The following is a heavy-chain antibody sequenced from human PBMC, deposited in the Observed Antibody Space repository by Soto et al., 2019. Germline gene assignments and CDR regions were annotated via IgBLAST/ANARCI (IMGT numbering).Heavy chain of an antibody. V-gene: IGHV3-23*01. CDR1: GFNFGAYA. CDR2: ISGSSSGT. CDR3: AKDRSENFWVYYYAMDV. J-gene: IGHJ6*02. Sequence: GSLRLSCEASGFNFGAYAMSWVRQAPGKGLEWVSGISGSSSGTYYTDSVKGRFTISRDNSKNTVYLQVNSLRGEDTAVYYCAKDRSENFWVYYYAMDVWGQGTAVTVSS. D-gene: IGHD6-19*01.